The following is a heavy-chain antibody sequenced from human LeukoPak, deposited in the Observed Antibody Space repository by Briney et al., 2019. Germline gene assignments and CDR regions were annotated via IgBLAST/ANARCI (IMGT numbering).Heavy chain of an antibody. CDR2: ISSNGGST. J-gene: IGHJ4*02. Sequence: GGSLRLSCAASGFTFSSYAMHWVRQAPGKGLEYVSAISSNGGSTYYANSVKGRFTISRDNSKNTLYLQMNSLRAEDTAVHYCAKEAGGFDCWGQGTLVTVSS. CDR1: GFTFSSYA. CDR3: AKEAGGFDC. V-gene: IGHV3-64*01. D-gene: IGHD3-10*01.